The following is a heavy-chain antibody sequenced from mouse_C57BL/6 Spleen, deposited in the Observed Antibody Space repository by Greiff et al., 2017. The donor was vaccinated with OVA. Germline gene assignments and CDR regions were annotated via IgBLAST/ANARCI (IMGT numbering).Heavy chain of an antibody. Sequence: VQLQQSGAELMKPGAPVKLSCKATGYTFPGYWIEWVKQRPGHGLEWIGEILPGSGSTNYNEKFKGKATLTAETSSNAAYMQLSSLTTEDSAIYYCAIGVLYYSRSYAMDYWGQGTSVTVSS. CDR2: ILPGSGST. D-gene: IGHD1-1*01. CDR3: AIGVLYYSRSYAMDY. V-gene: IGHV1-9*01. CDR1: GYTFPGYW. J-gene: IGHJ4*01.